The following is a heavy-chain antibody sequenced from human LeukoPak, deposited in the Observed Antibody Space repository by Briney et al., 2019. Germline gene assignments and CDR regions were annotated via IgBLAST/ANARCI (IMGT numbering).Heavy chain of an antibody. J-gene: IGHJ5*02. CDR3: ARDLSVYDFWSGFRGFWFDP. CDR1: GFTFSSYW. D-gene: IGHD3-3*01. Sequence: PGGSLRLSCAASGFTFSSYWMSWVRQAPGKGLEWVANIKQDGSEKYYVDSVKGRFTISRDNAKNSLYLQMNSLRAEDTAVYCCARDLSVYDFWSGFRGFWFDPWGQGTLVTVSS. CDR2: IKQDGSEK. V-gene: IGHV3-7*03.